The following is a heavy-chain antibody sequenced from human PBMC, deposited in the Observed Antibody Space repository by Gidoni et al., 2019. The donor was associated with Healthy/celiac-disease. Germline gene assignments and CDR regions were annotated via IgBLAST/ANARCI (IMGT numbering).Heavy chain of an antibody. J-gene: IGHJ3*02. CDR2: ISYDGSKK. Sequence: QEQLVESGGGVVQPGRSLRLSCAASGFTFSSYSIPWVRQAPGKGLEWGALISYDGSKKYYADSIKGRFTISRDNSKNTLFLQMNSLRTDDTAVYYCARCRSPWEVLGDSFDIWGQGTMVPVSS. D-gene: IGHD1-26*01. CDR3: ARCRSPWEVLGDSFDI. V-gene: IGHV3-30-3*01. CDR1: GFTFSSYS.